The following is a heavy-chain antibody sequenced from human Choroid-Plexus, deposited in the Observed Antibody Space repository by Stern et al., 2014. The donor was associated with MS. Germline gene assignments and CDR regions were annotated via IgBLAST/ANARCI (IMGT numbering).Heavy chain of an antibody. J-gene: IGHJ5*02. V-gene: IGHV3-30*18. CDR1: GFTFGSCA. CDR3: AKDRQYLTYFFDH. CDR2: VSYDGSNK. D-gene: IGHD2/OR15-2a*01. Sequence: VQLVESGGGVVQPGRPLRLSCVASGFTFGSCAMHWVRQAPGKGLEWVAGVSYDGSNKYYADSVKGRSTISRDNSQNTLYMQMSSLRPEDTAVCYCAKDRQYLTYFFDHWGQGSLVTGSS.